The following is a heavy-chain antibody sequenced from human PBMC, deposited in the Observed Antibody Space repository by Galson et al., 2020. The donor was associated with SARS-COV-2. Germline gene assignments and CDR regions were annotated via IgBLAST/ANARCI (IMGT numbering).Heavy chain of an antibody. CDR1: GFTFNDYY. D-gene: IGHD5-18*01. J-gene: IGHJ4*02. CDR2: ISSRSTYR. Sequence: GESLKISCAASGFTFNDYYMSWIRQAPGKGLEWVSYISSRSTYRNYTDSVKGRFTISRDNAKNSLDLQMNSLRADDTAVYYCARARDGYNGMVFDFWGQGALVTVSS. V-gene: IGHV3-11*05. CDR3: ARARDGYNGMVFDF.